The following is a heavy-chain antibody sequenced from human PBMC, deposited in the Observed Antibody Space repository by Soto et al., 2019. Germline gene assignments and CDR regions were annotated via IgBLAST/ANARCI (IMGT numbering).Heavy chain of an antibody. J-gene: IGHJ5*02. CDR3: ARHSLALRKNNWFDP. D-gene: IGHD3-3*02. Sequence: NPSETLSLTCTVSGDSIISSDFYWGWVRQPPGKGLEWTGSIFYLGSSYYNPSLKSRVTMSVDTSKNQFSLRLRSVTAADTALYFCARHSLALRKNNWFDPWGQGIMVTVSS. V-gene: IGHV4-39*01. CDR1: GDSIISSDFY. CDR2: IFYLGSS.